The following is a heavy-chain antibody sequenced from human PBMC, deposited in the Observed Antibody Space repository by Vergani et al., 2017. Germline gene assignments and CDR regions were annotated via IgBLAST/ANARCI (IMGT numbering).Heavy chain of an antibody. J-gene: IGHJ4*02. Sequence: EVQLVESGGGLVQPGGSLRLSCAASGFTFSSYAMSWVRQAPGQGLEWVSAISGSGGSTYYADSVKGRFTISRDNSKNTLYLQMNSLRAEDTAVYYCARGYSGYSREHGIDDYWGQGTLVTVSS. CDR1: GFTFSSYA. CDR3: ARGYSGYSREHGIDDY. CDR2: ISGSGGST. V-gene: IGHV3-23*04. D-gene: IGHD5-12*01.